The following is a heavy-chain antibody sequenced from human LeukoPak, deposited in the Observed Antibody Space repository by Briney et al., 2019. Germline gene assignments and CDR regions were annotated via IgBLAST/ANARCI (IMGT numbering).Heavy chain of an antibody. CDR3: AREPTTIFGVVRVKYDY. D-gene: IGHD3-3*01. Sequence: ASVKVSCKASGYTFTGYYMHWVRQAPGQGLEWMGWINPNSGGTNYAQKFQGRVTMTRDTSISTAYMELSRLRSDDTAVYYCAREPTTIFGVVRVKYDYWGQGTLVTVSS. J-gene: IGHJ4*02. V-gene: IGHV1-2*02. CDR2: INPNSGGT. CDR1: GYTFTGYY.